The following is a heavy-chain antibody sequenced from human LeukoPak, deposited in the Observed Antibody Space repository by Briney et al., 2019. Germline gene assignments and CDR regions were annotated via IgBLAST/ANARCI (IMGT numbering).Heavy chain of an antibody. Sequence: SQTLSLTCAISGESVSSTGASWNWIRQSPSRGLGWLGRTYYRSKWYYEYALSVQSRIIVAPDTSKNQFSLQLNSVTPEDTAVYYCVRENYNFDYWGQGSLVTVSS. CDR1: GESVSSTGAS. V-gene: IGHV6-1*01. CDR2: TYYRSKWYY. J-gene: IGHJ4*02. CDR3: VRENYNFDY. D-gene: IGHD5-24*01.